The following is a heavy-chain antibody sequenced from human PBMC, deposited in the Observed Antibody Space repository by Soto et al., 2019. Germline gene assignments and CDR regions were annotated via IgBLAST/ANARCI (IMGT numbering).Heavy chain of an antibody. CDR2: ISSSGDTM. CDR1: GFTFNSYA. D-gene: IGHD6-19*01. Sequence: GGSLRLSCAAFGFTFNSYAMNWVRQAPGQGLEWVSSISSSGDTMYYADSVKGRFSISRDSAKTSLYLQMNSLRAEDAAVYYCAREYGYGWYYFDYWGQGTLVTVSS. CDR3: AREYGYGWYYFDY. J-gene: IGHJ4*02. V-gene: IGHV3-21*04.